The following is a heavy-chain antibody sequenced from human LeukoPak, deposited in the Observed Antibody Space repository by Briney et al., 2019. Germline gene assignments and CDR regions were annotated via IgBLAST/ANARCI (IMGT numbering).Heavy chain of an antibody. D-gene: IGHD6-19*01. CDR3: AKEPSSGWNPTRNFDY. CDR1: GFTFSSYG. Sequence: GGSLRLSCAASGFTFSSYGMHWVRQAPGKGLEWVSGISSSGGSTYYADSVKGRFTISRDNSKNTLYLQMNSLRAEDTAVYYCAKEPSSGWNPTRNFDYWGQGTLVTVSS. V-gene: IGHV3-23*01. J-gene: IGHJ4*02. CDR2: ISSSGGST.